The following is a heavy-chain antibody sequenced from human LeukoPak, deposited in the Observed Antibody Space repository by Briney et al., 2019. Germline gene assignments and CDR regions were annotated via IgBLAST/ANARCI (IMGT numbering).Heavy chain of an antibody. CDR2: ISAYNGNT. CDR1: GYTFTSYG. Sequence: ASVKVSCKASGYTFTSYGLSWVRQAPGQGLEWMGWISAYNGNTNYAQKIQGRVTVTTDTSTGTAYMELRSLRSDDTAVYYCARHSFGVGYNNFDYWGQGTLVTVSS. V-gene: IGHV1-18*01. D-gene: IGHD5-24*01. J-gene: IGHJ4*02. CDR3: ARHSFGVGYNNFDY.